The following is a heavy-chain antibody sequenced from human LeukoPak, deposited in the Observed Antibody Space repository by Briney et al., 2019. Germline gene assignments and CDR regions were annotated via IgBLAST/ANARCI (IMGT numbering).Heavy chain of an antibody. Sequence: GGSLRLSCAASGFTFNNYAMSWVRQAPGKGPERVSAISGSGGSTYYADSVRGRFTISRDNSKNTLYLQMNGLRAEDTAVYYCAKDLSNYDFWSGYPWWGQGTLVTVSS. J-gene: IGHJ4*02. V-gene: IGHV3-23*01. CDR2: ISGSGGST. D-gene: IGHD3-3*01. CDR3: AKDLSNYDFWSGYPW. CDR1: GFTFNNYA.